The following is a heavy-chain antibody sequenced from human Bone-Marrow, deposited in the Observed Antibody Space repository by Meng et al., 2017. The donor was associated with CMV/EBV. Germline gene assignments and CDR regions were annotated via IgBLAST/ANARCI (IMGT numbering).Heavy chain of an antibody. Sequence: SVKVSCKASGGTFTNYPINWVRQAPGQGLEWMGGINPITGITNYAKKFQGRVTLTADKSTRTAYMDVSSLRSEDTAVYYCARPAETYYDFWSGYPLDYWGQGTLVTVSS. V-gene: IGHV1-69*10. D-gene: IGHD3-3*01. CDR1: GGTFTNYP. J-gene: IGHJ4*02. CDR2: INPITGIT. CDR3: ARPAETYYDFWSGYPLDY.